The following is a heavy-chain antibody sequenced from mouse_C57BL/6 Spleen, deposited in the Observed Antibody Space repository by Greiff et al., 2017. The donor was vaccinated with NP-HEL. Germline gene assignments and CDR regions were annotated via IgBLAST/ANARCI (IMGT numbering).Heavy chain of an antibody. CDR2: IDPSDSYT. Sequence: VQLQQPGAELVKPGASVKLSCKASGYTFTSYWMQWVKQRPGQGLEWIGEIDPSDSYTNYNQKFKGKATLTVDTSSSTAYMQLSSLTSEDSAVYYWAELGRGGCFDVWGTGTTVTVSS. D-gene: IGHD4-1*01. J-gene: IGHJ1*03. CDR3: AELGRGGCFDV. V-gene: IGHV1-50*01. CDR1: GYTFTSYW.